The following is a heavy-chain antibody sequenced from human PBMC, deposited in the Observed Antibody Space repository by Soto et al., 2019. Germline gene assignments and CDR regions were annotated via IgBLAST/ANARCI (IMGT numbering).Heavy chain of an antibody. V-gene: IGHV3-11*06. Sequence: GSLRLYGAASGFIFSDYYMSWIRQPPGKGLEWVSYISGSGSSTNYADSVKGRFTISRDNAKNSLYLQIYSLRAEDTAVYYCAMAQITAQYYFDYWGQGALVTVSS. CDR2: ISGSGSST. CDR3: AMAQITAQYYFDY. J-gene: IGHJ4*02. D-gene: IGHD6-6*01. CDR1: GFIFSDYY.